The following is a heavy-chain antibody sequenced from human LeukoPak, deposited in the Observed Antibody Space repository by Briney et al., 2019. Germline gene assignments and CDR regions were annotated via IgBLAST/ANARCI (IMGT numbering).Heavy chain of an antibody. CDR2: IYYSGST. CDR1: GGSISSSSYY. J-gene: IGHJ4*02. D-gene: IGHD2-15*01. CDR3: ARRPTCSGGSCYSGFDY. V-gene: IGHV4-39*01. Sequence: SETLSLTWTVSGGSISSSSYYWGWIRQPPWKGLEWIGSIYYSGSTYYNPSLKSRVTISVDTSKNQFSLKLSSVTAADTAVYYCARRPTCSGGSCYSGFDYWGQGTLVTVSS.